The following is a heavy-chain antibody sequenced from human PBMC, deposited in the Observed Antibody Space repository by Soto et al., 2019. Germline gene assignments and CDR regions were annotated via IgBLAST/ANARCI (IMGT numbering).Heavy chain of an antibody. CDR2: ISSTRTYI. CDR3: VREGSYDTSGKYIRSFCY. CDR1: GFNFKSYV. V-gene: IGHV3-21*06. D-gene: IGHD3-22*01. J-gene: IGHJ4*02. Sequence: GVMRLSCATSGFNFKSYVMHWIRQAPGKGLEWVSSISSTRTYIHYADSVKGRFTISRDNAKNALYLEMNSLRDDDTAIYYCVREGSYDTSGKYIRSFCYWGQGT.